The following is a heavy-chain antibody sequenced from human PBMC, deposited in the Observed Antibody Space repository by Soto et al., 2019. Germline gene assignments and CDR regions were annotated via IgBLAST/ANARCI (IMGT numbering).Heavy chain of an antibody. J-gene: IGHJ4*02. Sequence: QVQLVQSGAEVKKPGASVKVSCKACGYTFTSYHITWVRQAPGQGLERMGWISAYNGNTNYAQKLQGSVTMTTDTPTSTAYMELRTLTSDDTAVYYCTGDSPPPREWGQGTLVTVSS. CDR1: GYTFTSYH. CDR2: ISAYNGNT. CDR3: TGDSPPPRE. V-gene: IGHV1-18*01.